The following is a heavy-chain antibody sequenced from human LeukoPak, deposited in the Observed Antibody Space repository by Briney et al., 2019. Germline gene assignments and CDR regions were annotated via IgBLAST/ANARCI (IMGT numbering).Heavy chain of an antibody. CDR2: SYTSGST. D-gene: IGHD5-12*01. V-gene: IGHV4-61*02. CDR1: GGSISSGSYY. CDR3: ARDLRGYSGYDYPPYYYYMDV. Sequence: PSETLSLTCTVSGGSISSGSYYWSWIRQPAGKGLKWIERSYTSGSTNYNPSLKSRVTISVYTSKNQFSLKLSSVTAADTAVYYCARDLRGYSGYDYPPYYYYMDVWGKGTTVTVSS. J-gene: IGHJ6*03.